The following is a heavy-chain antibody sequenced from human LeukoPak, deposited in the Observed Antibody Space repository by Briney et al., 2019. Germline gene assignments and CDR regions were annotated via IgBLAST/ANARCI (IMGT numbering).Heavy chain of an antibody. V-gene: IGHV3-7*03. J-gene: IGHJ4*02. CDR2: IKQDGSEK. Sequence: GGSLRLSCAASGFTFSSYWMSWVRQAPGKGLEWVAYIKQDGSEKYYVDSVKGRFTISRDNAKNSLYLQMNSLRAEDTAVYYCAREADGDYLPDYFDYWGQGTLVTVSS. D-gene: IGHD4-17*01. CDR1: GFTFSSYW. CDR3: AREADGDYLPDYFDY.